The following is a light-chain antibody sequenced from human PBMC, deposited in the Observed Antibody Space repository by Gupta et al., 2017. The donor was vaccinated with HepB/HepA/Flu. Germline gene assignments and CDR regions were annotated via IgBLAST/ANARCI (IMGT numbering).Light chain of an antibody. J-gene: IGKJ4*01. CDR2: AAS. V-gene: IGKV1-39*01. Sequence: DIQMTQSPSSLSASVGDRVTITCRASQSISSYLNWYQQKPGKAPELLIYAASTVQTGVPSRFSGSGSGTDFTLTVSSRQPEDFATYYCQNTDNTPGTFGRGTKVEIK. CDR3: QNTDNTPGT. CDR1: QSISSY.